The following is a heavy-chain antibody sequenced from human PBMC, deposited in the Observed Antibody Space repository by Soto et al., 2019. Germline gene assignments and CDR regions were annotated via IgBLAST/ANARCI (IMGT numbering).Heavy chain of an antibody. J-gene: IGHJ4*02. D-gene: IGHD5-12*01. V-gene: IGHV4-34*01. CDR2: INHSGST. CDR3: ARDADIVATKYYFDY. Sequence: SSETLSLTCAVYGGSFSGYYWSWIRQPPGKGLEWIGEINHSGSTNYNPSLKSRVTISVDTSKNQFSLKLSSVTAADTAVYYCARDADIVATKYYFDYWGQGTLVTVSS. CDR1: GGSFSGYY.